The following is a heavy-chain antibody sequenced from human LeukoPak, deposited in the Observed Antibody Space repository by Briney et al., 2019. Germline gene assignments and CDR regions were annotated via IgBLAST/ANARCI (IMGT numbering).Heavy chain of an antibody. CDR3: AKVRWDNSGWYYLDS. V-gene: IGHV3-30*18. D-gene: IGHD6-19*01. J-gene: IGHJ4*02. Sequence: GGSLRLSCVVSGFTFSDYNMHWVRQAPGKGLEWVTIISYDGTKKYYADSVKGRFTISRDNSKNTLYLQMNNLRAEDTAMYYCAKVRWDNSGWYYLDSWGKGTLVTVSS. CDR1: GFTFSDYN. CDR2: ISYDGTKK.